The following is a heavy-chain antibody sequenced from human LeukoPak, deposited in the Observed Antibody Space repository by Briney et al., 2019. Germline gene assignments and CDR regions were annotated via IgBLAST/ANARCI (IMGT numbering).Heavy chain of an antibody. CDR1: GFIFNSYI. Sequence: GGSLRLSCAASGFIFNSYIMNWVRQAPGKGLERVANLRQDESEKFYVDSVKGRFAISRDNAKNSLYLQMNSLRPEDTAVYYCAREYTGFEYWGQGILVTVSS. J-gene: IGHJ4*02. CDR2: LRQDESEK. CDR3: AREYTGFEY. D-gene: IGHD2-2*02. V-gene: IGHV3-7*01.